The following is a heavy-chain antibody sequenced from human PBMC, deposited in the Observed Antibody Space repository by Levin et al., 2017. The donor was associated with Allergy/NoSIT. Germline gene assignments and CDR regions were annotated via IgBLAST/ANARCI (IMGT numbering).Heavy chain of an antibody. CDR1: GFTVSTNY. CDR2: VYSGGAT. Sequence: ETLSLTCAASGFTVSTNYMNWVRQAPGKGLEWVSVVYSGGATYYADSVKGRFTISRDNSKNTLYLQMNSLRAEDTAVYYCASGVSDDYGDYLRYWGQGTLVTVSS. J-gene: IGHJ4*02. CDR3: ASGVSDDYGDYLRY. D-gene: IGHD4-17*01. V-gene: IGHV3-53*01.